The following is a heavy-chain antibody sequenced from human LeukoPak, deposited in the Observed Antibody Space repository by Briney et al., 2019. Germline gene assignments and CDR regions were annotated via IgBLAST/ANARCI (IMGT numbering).Heavy chain of an antibody. CDR1: GFTFSTYG. D-gene: IGHD2-2*01. CDR2: IRYDGNNK. V-gene: IGHV3-30*02. Sequence: GGSLRLSCAASGFTFSTYGMNWVRQAPGKGLEWVAFIRYDGNNKYYADSVKGRFTISRDNSKNTLYLQMNSLRAEDTAVYYCARCPRAGYYFDYWGQGTLVTVSS. J-gene: IGHJ4*02. CDR3: ARCPRAGYYFDY.